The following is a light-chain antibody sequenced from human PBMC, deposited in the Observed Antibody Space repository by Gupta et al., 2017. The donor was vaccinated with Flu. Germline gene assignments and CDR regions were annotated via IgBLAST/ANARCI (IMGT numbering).Light chain of an antibody. CDR3: HQDENSPPT. Sequence: GILSLSPGDTATLSCRASQRVSNSNLVCYQQKPGQAPRLLFYDASRSATGIPDTFSGSGSGTDFTLTISRLEPADFAVYYCHQDENSPPTFGGGTTVEI. J-gene: IGKJ4*02. CDR2: DAS. CDR1: QRVSNSN. V-gene: IGKV3-20*01.